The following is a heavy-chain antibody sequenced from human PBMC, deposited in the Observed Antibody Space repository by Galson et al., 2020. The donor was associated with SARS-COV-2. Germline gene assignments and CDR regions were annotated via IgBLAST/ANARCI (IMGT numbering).Heavy chain of an antibody. CDR1: GFTFSSSA. D-gene: IGHD3-22*01. J-gene: IGHJ4*02. V-gene: IGHV3-23*01. CDR3: AKVSALRYYYNSSGYYFSGPFDY. Sequence: GGSLRLSCAASGFTFSSSAMSWVRQAPGKGLEWVSAISGSGGSTYHADSVKGRFTISRDNSKTTLYLQMNSLSAEDTAVYYCAKVSALRYYYNSSGYYFSGPFDYWGQGTLVTVSS. CDR2: ISGSGGST.